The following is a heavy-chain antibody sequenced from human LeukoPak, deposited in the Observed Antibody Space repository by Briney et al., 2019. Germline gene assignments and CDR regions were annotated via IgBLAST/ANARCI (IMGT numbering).Heavy chain of an antibody. CDR2: ISSNGGST. CDR3: ARDLGYSYGNGYGY. Sequence: GGSLRLSCAASGFTFSSYNMNWVRQAPGKGLEYVSAISSNGGSTYYANSVKGRFTISRDNSKNTLYLQMGSLRAEDMAVYYCARDLGYSYGNGYGYWGQGTLVTVSS. CDR1: GFTFSSYN. D-gene: IGHD5-18*01. J-gene: IGHJ4*02. V-gene: IGHV3-64*01.